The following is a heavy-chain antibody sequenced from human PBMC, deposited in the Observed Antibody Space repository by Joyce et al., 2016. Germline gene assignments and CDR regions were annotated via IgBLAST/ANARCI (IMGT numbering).Heavy chain of an antibody. CDR1: GFTFRSHG. Sequence: HVQLVESGGTVVQPGRSRRLSCAVSGFTFRSHGMHWVRQAPGKGLEWVALISYDGNSTYYADSVKGRFTISRDNSKNMLYLQMNGLRVEDTAMYYCAKAQGLAPIDYWGQGTLVTVSS. J-gene: IGHJ4*02. CDR2: ISYDGNST. V-gene: IGHV3-30*18. D-gene: IGHD6-6*01. CDR3: AKAQGLAPIDY.